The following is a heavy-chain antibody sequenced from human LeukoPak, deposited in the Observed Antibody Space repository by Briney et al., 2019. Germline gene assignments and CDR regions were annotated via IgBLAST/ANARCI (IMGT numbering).Heavy chain of an antibody. CDR3: AKGGVLQYNWFDP. CDR1: GASISVYH. Sequence: PSETLSLTCTVSGASISVYHWSWIRQPPGKGPEWIGCIYYNGSANYNPSLKSRVTISGDTSKNQFSLKLSSVTAADTAVYYCAKGGVLQYNWFDPWGQGALVTVSS. CDR2: IYYNGSA. J-gene: IGHJ5*02. D-gene: IGHD3-10*01. V-gene: IGHV4-59*01.